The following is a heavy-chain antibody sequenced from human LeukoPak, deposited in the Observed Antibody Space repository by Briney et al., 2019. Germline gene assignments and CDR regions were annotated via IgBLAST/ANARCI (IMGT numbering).Heavy chain of an antibody. V-gene: IGHV1-2*02. CDR3: ARGGSTDSIHSCGGNCYFLDY. J-gene: IGHJ4*02. Sequence: GASVKVSCKASGYTFTGNHMHWVRQAPGQGLEWMGWINPISGGTNYAQKFQGRVIMTRDTSISTAYMELSRLGSDDTAVYYCARGGSTDSIHSCGGNCYFLDYWGQGTLVTVSS. CDR2: INPISGGT. CDR1: GYTFTGNH. D-gene: IGHD2-21*02.